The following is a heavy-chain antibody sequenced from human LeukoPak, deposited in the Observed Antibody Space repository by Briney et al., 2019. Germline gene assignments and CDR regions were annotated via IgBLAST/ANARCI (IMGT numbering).Heavy chain of an antibody. Sequence: ASVKVSCKTSGYTFTNYYMHWVRQAPGQGLEWMGIINPSGGSTSYAQKFQGRVTMTRDTSTSTVYMELSSLRSEDTAVYYCVRDVASSGYYWDWGQGTLVTVSS. CDR3: VRDVASSGYYWD. J-gene: IGHJ4*02. CDR2: INPSGGST. D-gene: IGHD3-22*01. V-gene: IGHV1-46*01. CDR1: GYTFTNYY.